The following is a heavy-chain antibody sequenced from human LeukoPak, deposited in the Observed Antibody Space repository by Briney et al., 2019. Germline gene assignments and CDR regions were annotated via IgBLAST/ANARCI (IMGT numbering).Heavy chain of an antibody. CDR1: GFTFSSYA. Sequence: GGPLRLSCAASGFTFSSYAMSWVRQAPGKGLEWVSAISGSGGSTYYADSVKGRFTISRDNSKNTLYLQMNSLRAEDTAVYYCAKDRGCSSTSCYRDAFDIWGQGTMVTVSS. J-gene: IGHJ3*02. D-gene: IGHD2-2*01. V-gene: IGHV3-23*01. CDR2: ISGSGGST. CDR3: AKDRGCSSTSCYRDAFDI.